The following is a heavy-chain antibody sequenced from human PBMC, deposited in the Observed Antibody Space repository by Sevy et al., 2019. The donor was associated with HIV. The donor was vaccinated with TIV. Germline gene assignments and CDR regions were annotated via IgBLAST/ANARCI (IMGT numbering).Heavy chain of an antibody. V-gene: IGHV3-66*01. CDR2: IYSGGST. CDR3: ASDRYYDASGYYYYYYGLDV. CDR1: TFSVTDNY. J-gene: IGHJ6*02. D-gene: IGHD3-22*01. Sequence: GGSLRLSCAASTFSVTDNYMSWVRQAPGKGLEWVSTIYSGGSTFYADSEKGRVTIYRNNSKNTLYLQMNSLRAEDTAVYYCASDRYYDASGYYYYYYGLDVWGQGTTVTVSS.